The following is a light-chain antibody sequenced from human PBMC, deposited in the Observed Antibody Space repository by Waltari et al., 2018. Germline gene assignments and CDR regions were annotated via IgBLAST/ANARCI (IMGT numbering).Light chain of an antibody. CDR3: LHDYNYPRT. Sequence: AILMTHSPSSLSASVGDRAPITCRASQGIRNDLGWYQQKPGKAPKLLIYTASTLQSGVPSRFSGTGSGTDFTLTISSLQPEDFATYYCLHDYNYPRTFGQGTKVEIK. V-gene: IGKV1-6*01. CDR2: TAS. J-gene: IGKJ1*01. CDR1: QGIRND.